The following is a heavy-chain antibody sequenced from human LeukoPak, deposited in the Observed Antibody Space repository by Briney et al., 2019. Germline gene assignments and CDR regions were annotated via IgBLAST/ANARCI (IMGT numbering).Heavy chain of an antibody. CDR3: ARGIAMAYFDY. CDR2: INHSGST. J-gene: IGHJ4*02. Sequence: SQTLSLTCTVSGGSMTSGSYYWNWIRQPAGKGLEWIGEINHSGSTNYNPSLKSRVTISVDTSKSQFSLKLSSVTAADTAVYYCARGIAMAYFDYWGQGTLVTVSS. CDR1: GGSMTSGSYY. D-gene: IGHD6-19*01. V-gene: IGHV4-61*09.